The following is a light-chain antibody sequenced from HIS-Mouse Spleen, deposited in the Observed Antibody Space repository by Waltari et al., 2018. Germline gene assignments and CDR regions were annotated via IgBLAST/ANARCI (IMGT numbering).Light chain of an antibody. V-gene: IGLV1-47*01. Sequence: QSVLTQPPSASGTTGQRVTISCSGSSSNIGSNYVYWYQQLPGTAPNLLIYRNNLRPSGVPDRFAGSKSGTSASLAISGLRSEDESDYDCAAWDDSLSGPVFGGGTKLTVL. CDR3: AAWDDSLSGPV. CDR2: RNN. J-gene: IGLJ3*02. CDR1: SSNIGSNY.